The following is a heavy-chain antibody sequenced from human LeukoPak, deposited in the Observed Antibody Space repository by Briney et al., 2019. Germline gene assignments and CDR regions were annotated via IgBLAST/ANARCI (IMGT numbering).Heavy chain of an antibody. Sequence: EASVKVSCKASGYTFTGYYMHWVRQAPGQGLEWMGWINPNSGGTNYAQKFQGRVTMTRDTSISTAYMELSRLRSDDTAVYYCARASDTANLFYFDYWGQGTLVTVSS. CDR2: INPNSGGT. D-gene: IGHD5-18*01. CDR1: GYTFTGYY. V-gene: IGHV1-2*02. J-gene: IGHJ4*02. CDR3: ARASDTANLFYFDY.